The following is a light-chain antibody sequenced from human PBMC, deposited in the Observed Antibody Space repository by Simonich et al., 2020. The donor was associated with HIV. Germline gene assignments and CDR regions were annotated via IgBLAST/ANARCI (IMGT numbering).Light chain of an antibody. Sequence: QSVLTQPPSVSGAPGQRVTISCTGSSSNIGAGYDVHWYQQLPGTAPKLMIYDGSKRPSGVPDRFSGSKSGNTASLTISGLQAEDEADYYCCSYAGSLYVFGTGTKVTVL. CDR2: DGS. CDR1: SSNIGAGYD. V-gene: IGLV1-40*01. J-gene: IGLJ1*01. CDR3: CSYAGSLYV.